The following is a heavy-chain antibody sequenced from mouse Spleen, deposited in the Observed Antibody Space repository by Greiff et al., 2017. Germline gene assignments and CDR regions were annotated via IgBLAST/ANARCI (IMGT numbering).Heavy chain of an antibody. J-gene: IGHJ4*01. V-gene: IGHV5-17*01. Sequence: DVKLVESGGGLVKPGGSLKLSCAASGFTFSDYGMHWVRQAPEKGLEWVAYISSGSSTIYYADTVKGRFTISIDNAKNTLFLQMTSLRSEDTAMYYCARGFYAMDYWGQGTSVTVSS. CDR1: GFTFSDYG. CDR3: ARGFYAMDY. CDR2: ISSGSSTI.